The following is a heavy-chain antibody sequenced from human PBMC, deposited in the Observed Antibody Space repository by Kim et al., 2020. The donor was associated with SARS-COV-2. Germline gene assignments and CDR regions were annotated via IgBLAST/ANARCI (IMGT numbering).Heavy chain of an antibody. V-gene: IGHV4-34*01. CDR2: INHSGST. D-gene: IGHD3-9*01. Sequence: SETLSLTCAVYGGSFSGYYWSWIRQPPGKGLEWIGEINHSGSTNYNPSLKSRVTISVDTSKNQFSLKLSSVTAADTAVYYCARGRTYYDILTGYYNGIRPFDYWGQGTLVTVSS. J-gene: IGHJ4*02. CDR3: ARGRTYYDILTGYYNGIRPFDY. CDR1: GGSFSGYY.